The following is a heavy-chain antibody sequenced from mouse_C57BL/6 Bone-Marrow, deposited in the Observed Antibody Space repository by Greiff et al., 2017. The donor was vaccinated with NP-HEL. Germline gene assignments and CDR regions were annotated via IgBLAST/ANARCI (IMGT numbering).Heavy chain of an antibody. CDR1: GFSLTSYG. J-gene: IGHJ4*01. V-gene: IGHV2-2*01. CDR2: IWSGGST. D-gene: IGHD1-1*01. CDR3: ARRSPLYGSSLYYYAMDY. Sequence: QVQLKESGPGLVQPSQSLSITCTVSGFSLTSYGVHWVRQSPGKGLEWLGVIWSGGSTDYNAAFISRLSISKDNSKSQVFFKMNSLQADDTAIYYCARRSPLYGSSLYYYAMDYWGQGTSDTVSS.